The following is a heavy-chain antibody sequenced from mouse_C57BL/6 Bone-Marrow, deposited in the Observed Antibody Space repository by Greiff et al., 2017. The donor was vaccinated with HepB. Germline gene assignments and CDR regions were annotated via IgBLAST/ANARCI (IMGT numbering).Heavy chain of an antibody. V-gene: IGHV5-17*03. Sequence: EVKVVESGGGLVKPGGSLKLSCAASGFTFSDYGMHWVRQAPEKGLEWVAYISSGSSTIYYADTVKGRFTISRDNARNTLYLQMSSLKSEDTAMYYCTRDDGFAYWGQGTLVTVSA. CDR1: GFTFSDYG. CDR3: TRDDGFAY. CDR2: ISSGSSTI. J-gene: IGHJ3*01.